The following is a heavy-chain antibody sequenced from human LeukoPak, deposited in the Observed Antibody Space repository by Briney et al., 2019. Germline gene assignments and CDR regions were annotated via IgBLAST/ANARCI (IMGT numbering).Heavy chain of an antibody. CDR3: AHYQRSGYSYYFDY. CDR2: IYSGGTT. D-gene: IGHD3-22*01. V-gene: IGHV3-66*01. CDR1: GFTFSSYS. J-gene: IGHJ4*02. Sequence: GGSLRLSCAASGFTFSSYSMNWVRQAPGKGLEWVSAIYSGGTTYYAAYVKGRFSISRDNSKNTLYLQMNSLRVEDTAVYYCAHYQRSGYSYYFDYWGQGTLVTVSS.